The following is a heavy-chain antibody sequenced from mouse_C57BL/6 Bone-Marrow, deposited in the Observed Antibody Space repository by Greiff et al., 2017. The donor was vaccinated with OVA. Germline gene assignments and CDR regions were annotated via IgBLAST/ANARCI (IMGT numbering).Heavy chain of an antibody. Sequence: QVQLQQPGTELVKPGASVKLSCKASGYTFTSYWMHWVKQRPGQGLEWIGNITPSNGGTNYNEKFKSKATLTVEKSSSTAYMQLSSLTSEDSAVYYCARSIFYYEYDGRFAYWGQGTLVTVSA. CDR3: ARSIFYYEYDGRFAY. CDR2: ITPSNGGT. J-gene: IGHJ3*01. V-gene: IGHV1-53*01. D-gene: IGHD2-4*01. CDR1: GYTFTSYW.